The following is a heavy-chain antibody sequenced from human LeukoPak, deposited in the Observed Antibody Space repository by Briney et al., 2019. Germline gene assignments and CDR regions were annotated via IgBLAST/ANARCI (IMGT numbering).Heavy chain of an antibody. CDR1: GFTFSSYS. CDR2: ISSSSSYI. V-gene: IGHV3-21*01. Sequence: GSLRLSCAASGFTFSSYSMNWVRQAPGKGLKWVSSISSSSSYIYYADSVKGRFTISRDNAKNSLYLQMNSLRAEDTAVYYCARGSMVRDPVGYWGQGTLVTVSS. CDR3: ARGSMVRDPVGY. J-gene: IGHJ4*02. D-gene: IGHD3-10*01.